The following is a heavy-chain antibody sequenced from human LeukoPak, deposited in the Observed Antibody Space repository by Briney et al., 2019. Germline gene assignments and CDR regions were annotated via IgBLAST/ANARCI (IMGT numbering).Heavy chain of an antibody. CDR3: ARWLDV. Sequence: GGSLRLSCAASGFTFSSFEMNWVRQAPGKGLEWVSYISSSGSTIYHTDSVRGRFIISRDNAKNSLYLQMNSLRAEDTAIYYCARWLDVWGNGTTVTVSS. J-gene: IGHJ6*04. V-gene: IGHV3-48*03. CDR1: GFTFSSFE. CDR2: ISSSGSTI.